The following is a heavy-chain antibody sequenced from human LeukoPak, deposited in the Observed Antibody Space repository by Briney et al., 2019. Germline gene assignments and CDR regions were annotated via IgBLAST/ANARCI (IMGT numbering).Heavy chain of an antibody. CDR1: GFTFXSYG. V-gene: IGHV3-30*02. J-gene: IGHJ6*04. CDR3: AKDPETHYYYSAMDV. Sequence: ASGFTFXSYGMHWVRQAPGKGLEWVAXXXYYGNNKYYAYSVKVRFTISRDNSKNTLYLQMNSLRPEDTAVYYCAKDPETHYYYSAMDVWGKGTTVTVSS. CDR2: XXYYGNNK.